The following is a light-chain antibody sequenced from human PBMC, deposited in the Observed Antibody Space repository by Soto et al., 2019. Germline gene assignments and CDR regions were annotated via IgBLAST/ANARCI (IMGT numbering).Light chain of an antibody. CDR2: GAS. CDR3: QQYNNWPRT. Sequence: EIVMKQSPATLSVSPGERATLSCRASQSVSSNLAWYQQKPGQAPRLLIYGASTRATGIPARFSGSGSGTEFTLTISRLQSEDFAVYYCQQYNNWPRTFGQGTKVDIK. V-gene: IGKV3-15*01. CDR1: QSVSSN. J-gene: IGKJ1*01.